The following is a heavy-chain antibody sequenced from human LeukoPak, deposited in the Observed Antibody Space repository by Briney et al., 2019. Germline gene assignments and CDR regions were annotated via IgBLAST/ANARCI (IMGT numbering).Heavy chain of an antibody. CDR1: GGTFSSYA. Sequence: ASVKVSCKASGGTFSSYAISWVRQAPGQGLEWMGIINPSGGSTSYAQKFQGRVTMTRNTSISTAYMELNGLRSEDTAVYYCARGDYWGQGTLVTVSS. CDR3: ARGDY. CDR2: INPSGGST. V-gene: IGHV1-8*02. J-gene: IGHJ4*02.